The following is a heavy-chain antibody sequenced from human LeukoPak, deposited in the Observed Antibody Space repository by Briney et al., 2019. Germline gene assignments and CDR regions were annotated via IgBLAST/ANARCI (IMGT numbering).Heavy chain of an antibody. CDR2: INKDGSQK. V-gene: IGHV3-7*03. J-gene: IGHJ4*02. CDR1: GFTVSSYW. D-gene: IGHD4-17*01. Sequence: GGSLRLSCAVSGFTVSSYWMSWFRQAPGKGLEWVANINKDGSQKFSVDSVKGRFIISRDNAKNSLSLQMNSLRVEDTAVYYCARDWFDGDYDRFDYWGQGTLVTVSS. CDR3: ARDWFDGDYDRFDY.